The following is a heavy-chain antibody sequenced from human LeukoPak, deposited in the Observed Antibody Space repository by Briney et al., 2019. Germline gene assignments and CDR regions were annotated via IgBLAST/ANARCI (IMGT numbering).Heavy chain of an antibody. CDR1: GGSISTYY. CDR3: ARDGGNDYGDYVFDY. J-gene: IGHJ4*02. CDR2: IYYQGST. D-gene: IGHD4-17*01. Sequence: SETLSLTCTVSGGSISTYYWNWIRQPPGKGLEWIGYIYYQGSTNYNPSLTSRVTISVDTSKNQFSLKLTSVTAADTAVYYCARDGGNDYGDYVFDYWGQGTLVTVSS. V-gene: IGHV4-59*01.